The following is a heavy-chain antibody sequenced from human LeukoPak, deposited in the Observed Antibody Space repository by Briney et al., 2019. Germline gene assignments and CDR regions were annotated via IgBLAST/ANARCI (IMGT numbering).Heavy chain of an antibody. V-gene: IGHV4-59*01. D-gene: IGHD5-12*01. CDR2: IYYSGST. Sequence: SETLSLTCAVYGGSFSGYYWSWIRQPPGKGLEWIGYIYYSGSTNYNPSLKSRVTISVDTSKNQFSLKLSSVTAADTAVYYCAREGSGFEWGNYFDYWGQGTLVTVSS. CDR1: GGSFSGYY. J-gene: IGHJ4*02. CDR3: AREGSGFEWGNYFDY.